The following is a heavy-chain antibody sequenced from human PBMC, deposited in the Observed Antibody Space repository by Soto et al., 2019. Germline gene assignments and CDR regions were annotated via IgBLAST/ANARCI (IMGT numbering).Heavy chain of an antibody. CDR1: GFTFSSYA. CDR3: ARVQYYDSSGGWDFFDY. J-gene: IGHJ4*02. CDR2: ISYDGSNK. D-gene: IGHD3-22*01. V-gene: IGHV3-30-3*01. Sequence: GGSLRLSCAASGFTFSSYAMHWVRQAPGKGLEWVAVISYDGSNKYYADSVKGRFTISRDNSKNTLYLQMNSLRAEDTAVYYCARVQYYDSSGGWDFFDYWGQGTLVTVS.